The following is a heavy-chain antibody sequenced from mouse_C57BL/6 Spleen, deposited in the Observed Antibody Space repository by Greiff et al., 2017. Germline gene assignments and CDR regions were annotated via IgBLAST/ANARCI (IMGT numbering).Heavy chain of an antibody. CDR3: ARAAQARFDY. D-gene: IGHD3-2*02. V-gene: IGHV3-6*01. J-gene: IGHJ2*01. CDR2: ISYDGSN. Sequence: EVKLVESGPGLVKPSQSLSLTCSVTGYSITSGYYWNWIRQFPGNKLEWMGYISYDGSNNYNPSLKNRISITRDTSKNQFFLKLNSVTTEDTATYYCARAAQARFDYWGQGTTLTVSS. CDR1: GYSITSGYY.